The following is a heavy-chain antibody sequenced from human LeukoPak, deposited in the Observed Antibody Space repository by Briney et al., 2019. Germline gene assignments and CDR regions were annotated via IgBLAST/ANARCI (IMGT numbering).Heavy chain of an antibody. CDR2: INPNSGGT. CDR3: ARGFCSGGDCYQRTNFDY. Sequence: ASVKVSCKASGYTFTDYFMHWVRQAPGQGLEWMGWINPNSGGTNYAQEFQGRVTMTRDTSISTAYMELSRLRSDDTAVYYCARGFCSGGDCYQRTNFDYWGQGTLVTVSS. D-gene: IGHD2-15*01. J-gene: IGHJ4*02. CDR1: GYTFTDYF. V-gene: IGHV1-2*02.